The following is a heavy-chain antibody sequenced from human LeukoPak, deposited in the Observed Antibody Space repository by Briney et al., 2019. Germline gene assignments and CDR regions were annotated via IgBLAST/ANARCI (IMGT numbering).Heavy chain of an antibody. CDR2: ISGGGSTI. J-gene: IGHJ4*02. CDR1: GFTFSSHA. V-gene: IGHV3-23*01. D-gene: IGHD6-19*01. Sequence: PGGSLRLSCAASGFTFSSHAMRWVRQAPGKGLEWVSAISGGGSTIYYADSVKGRFTISRDNSKNTVYLQMNSLRAEDTAVYYCARVSSGWYFDYWGQGTLVTVSS. CDR3: ARVSSGWYFDY.